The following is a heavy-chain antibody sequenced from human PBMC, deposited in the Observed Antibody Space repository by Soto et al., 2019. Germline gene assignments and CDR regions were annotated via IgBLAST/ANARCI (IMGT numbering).Heavy chain of an antibody. CDR2: ISWNSGSI. V-gene: IGHV3-9*01. D-gene: IGHD2-21*01. CDR1: GFTFDDYA. CDR3: AKDMGGGVGRSIHV. Sequence: EVQLVESGGGLVQPGRSLRLSCAASGFTFDDYAMHWVRQAPGKGLEWVSGISWNSGSIGYADSVKGRFTISRDNAKNSLYLQMNSLRAEDTALYYCAKDMGGGVGRSIHVWGQGTLVTVSS. J-gene: IGHJ4*02.